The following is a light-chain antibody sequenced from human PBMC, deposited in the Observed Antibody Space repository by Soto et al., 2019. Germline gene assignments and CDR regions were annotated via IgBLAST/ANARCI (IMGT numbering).Light chain of an antibody. J-gene: IGLJ3*02. CDR2: EVS. CDR1: SSDVGGYNS. V-gene: IGLV2-14*01. CDR3: SSYTSSNTWV. Sequence: QSALTQPASVSGSPGQSITISCTETSSDVGGYNSVSWYQQHPGKAPKLMIYEVSNRPSGVSNRFSGSKSGNTASLTISGLQAEDEADYYCSSYTSSNTWVFGGGTKVTVL.